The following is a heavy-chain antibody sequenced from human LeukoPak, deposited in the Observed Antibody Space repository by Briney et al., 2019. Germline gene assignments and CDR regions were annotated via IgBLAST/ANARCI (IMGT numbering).Heavy chain of an antibody. J-gene: IGHJ4*02. CDR2: IKQDGSEK. D-gene: IGHD6-6*01. CDR3: ARKVDSSSSLENYFDY. V-gene: IGHV3-7*01. CDR1: GFTGSGFSFGDYP. Sequence: GGSLRLSCTASGFTGSGFSFGDYPMSWVRQAPGKGLEWVANIKQDGSEKYYVDSVKGRFTISRDNAKNSLYLQMNSLRAEDTAVYYCARKVDSSSSLENYFDYWGQGTLVTVSS.